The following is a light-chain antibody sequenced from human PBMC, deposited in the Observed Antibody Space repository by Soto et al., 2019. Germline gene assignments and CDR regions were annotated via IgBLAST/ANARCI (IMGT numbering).Light chain of an antibody. V-gene: IGLV2-23*01. Sequence: QSALTHPASVSGSPGQSITISCTGTSSDVGSYNLVSWYQQHPGKAPKLMIYEGSKRPSGVSNRFSGSKSGNTASLTISGLQAEDEANYYCCSYAGFTISWVLGGGTKLTVL. CDR1: SSDVGSYNL. CDR3: CSYAGFTISWV. CDR2: EGS. J-gene: IGLJ3*02.